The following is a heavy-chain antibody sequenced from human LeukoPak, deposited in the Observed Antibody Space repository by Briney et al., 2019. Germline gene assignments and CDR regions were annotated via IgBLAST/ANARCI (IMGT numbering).Heavy chain of an antibody. CDR3: ARDFRGYGSGIDY. J-gene: IGHJ4*02. CDR2: IWNDGINK. D-gene: IGHD3-10*01. V-gene: IGHV3-33*01. CDR1: GFPFSAYG. Sequence: PGGSLRLSCAASGFPFSAYGMHWVRQAPGKGLEWVTVIWNDGINKYYADFVKGRFTISRDNSKNTLNLQMNSLRAEDTAVYYCARDFRGYGSGIDYWGQGTLVTVSS.